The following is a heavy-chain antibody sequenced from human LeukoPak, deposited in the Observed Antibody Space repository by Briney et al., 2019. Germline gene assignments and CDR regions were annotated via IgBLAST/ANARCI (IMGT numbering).Heavy chain of an antibody. J-gene: IGHJ3*02. V-gene: IGHV4-61*01. CDR1: GASFSSDSYS. CDR3: NRDQPAMGAFDI. Sequence: AETLSLTCTVSGASFSSDSYSWSWIGQPPGQGLESIEYIYHSGSNNYNPSLKSRVTISLATSNHQLSLKLTTVTAADTAVYYCNRDQPAMGAFDIWGQGTMVTVSS. D-gene: IGHD5-18*01. CDR2: IYHSGSN.